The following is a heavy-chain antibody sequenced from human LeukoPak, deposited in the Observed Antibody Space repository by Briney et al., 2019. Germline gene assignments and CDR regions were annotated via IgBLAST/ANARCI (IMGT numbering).Heavy chain of an antibody. CDR1: GFTFSNAW. CDR2: IKSKTDGGTI. V-gene: IGHV3-15*01. CDR3: TTDLSELDDSGYYAKYFHH. J-gene: IGHJ1*01. Sequence: GGSLRLSCAASGFTFSNAWMSWVRQAPGKGLEWVGRIKSKTDGGTIDYAAPVKGRFTISRDDSKDTLFLQMNSLKTEDTAVYYCTTDLSELDDSGYYAKYFHHWGQGTLVSVSS. D-gene: IGHD3-22*01.